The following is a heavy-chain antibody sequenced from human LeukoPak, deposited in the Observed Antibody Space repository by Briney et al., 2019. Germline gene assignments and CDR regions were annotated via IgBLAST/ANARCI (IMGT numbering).Heavy chain of an antibody. CDR2: IYTSGST. J-gene: IGHJ6*03. V-gene: IGHV4-4*09. Sequence: SETLSLTCTVSGGSISSYYWSWIRQPPGKGLEWIGYIYTSGSTNYNPSLKSRVTISVDTSKNQFSLKLGSVTAADTAVYYCARVGGYYYYYYMDVWGKGTTVTVSS. CDR3: ARVGGYYYYYYMDV. CDR1: GGSISSYY.